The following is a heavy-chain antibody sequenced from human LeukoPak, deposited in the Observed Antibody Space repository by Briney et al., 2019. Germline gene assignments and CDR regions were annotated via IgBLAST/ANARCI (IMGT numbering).Heavy chain of an antibody. CDR2: IYSSGST. J-gene: IGHJ4*02. CDR3: ARDRYPTENYFDY. Sequence: SETLSLTCTVSGGSISSGSYYWSWIRQPAGKGLEWIGRIYSSGSTNYNPSLKSRVTISLDTSKNQFSLKLSSVTAADTAVYYCARDRYPTENYFDYWGQGTLVTVSS. CDR1: GGSISSGSYY. D-gene: IGHD1-14*01. V-gene: IGHV4-61*02.